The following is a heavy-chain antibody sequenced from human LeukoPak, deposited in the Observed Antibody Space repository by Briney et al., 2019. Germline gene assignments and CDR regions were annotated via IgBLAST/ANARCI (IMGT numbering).Heavy chain of an antibody. CDR1: GFTFSSYW. CDR3: ARGVVVPAAIEY. Sequence: GGSLRLSCAASGFTFSSYWMSWVRQAPGKGLEWVANIKQDGSEKYYADSVKGRFTISRDNSKNTLYLQMNSLRAEDTAVYYCARGVVVPAAIEYWGQGTLVTVSS. CDR2: IKQDGSEK. J-gene: IGHJ4*02. V-gene: IGHV3-7*03. D-gene: IGHD2-2*01.